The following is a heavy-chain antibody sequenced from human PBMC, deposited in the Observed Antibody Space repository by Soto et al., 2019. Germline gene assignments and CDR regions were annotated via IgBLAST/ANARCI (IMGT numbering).Heavy chain of an antibody. V-gene: IGHV3-23*01. J-gene: IGHJ5*02. CDR3: AKNQGVELVPLATVDWFDP. CDR2: ISGSGFKK. Sequence: GGSLRLTCADSGFSFENFGMSWVRQAPGEGLEWISSISGSGFKKYYADSVKGRFTISRDNSKSTVYLELNNLSAEDTAVYHCAKNQGVELVPLATVDWFDPWGQGSVVTASS. D-gene: IGHD1-26*01. CDR1: GFSFENFG.